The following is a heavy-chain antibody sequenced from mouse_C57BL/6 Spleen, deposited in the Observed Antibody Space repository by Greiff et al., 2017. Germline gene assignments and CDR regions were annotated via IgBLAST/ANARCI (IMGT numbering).Heavy chain of an antibody. CDR1: GYTFTSYW. D-gene: IGHD2-1*01. J-gene: IGHJ4*01. CDR2: IYPGSGST. Sequence: QVQLQQPGAELVKPGASVKMSCKASGYTFTSYWITWVKQRPGQGLEWIGDIYPGSGSTNYNEKFKSKATLTVDTSSSTAYMQLSSLTSEDSAVYYCATGDYGNYRDYAMGDWGQGASVTVSS. V-gene: IGHV1-55*01. CDR3: ATGDYGNYRDYAMGD.